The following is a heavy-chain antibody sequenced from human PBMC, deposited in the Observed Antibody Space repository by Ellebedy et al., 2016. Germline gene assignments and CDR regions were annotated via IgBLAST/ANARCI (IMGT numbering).Heavy chain of an antibody. CDR1: GFTFSSYG. D-gene: IGHD6-6*01. V-gene: IGHV3-33*08. CDR2: IWYDGSHK. Sequence: GGSLRLSCAASGFTFSSYGMHWVRQAPGKGLEWVAAIWYDGSHKYHADSVKGRFTISRDNSKNTLYLQMNSLRAEDTAVYYCARRIAARPGYYYGMDVWGRGTTVTVSS. CDR3: ARRIAARPGYYYGMDV. J-gene: IGHJ6*02.